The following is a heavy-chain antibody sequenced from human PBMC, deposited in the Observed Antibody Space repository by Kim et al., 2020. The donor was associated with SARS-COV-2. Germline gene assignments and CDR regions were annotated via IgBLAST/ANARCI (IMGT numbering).Heavy chain of an antibody. Sequence: NYAQTLQGRVPITADESTSTAYMELSSLRAEDTAVYYCARERAAAGTADWGQGTLVTVSS. V-gene: IGHV1-69*01. CDR3: ARERAAAGTAD. D-gene: IGHD6-13*01. J-gene: IGHJ4*02.